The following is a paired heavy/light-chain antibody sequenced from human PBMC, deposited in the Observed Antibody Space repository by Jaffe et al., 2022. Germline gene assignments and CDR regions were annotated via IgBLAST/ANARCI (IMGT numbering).Light chain of an antibody. J-gene: IGKJ5*01. CDR2: AAS. CDR3: QQLNSYPP. V-gene: IGKV1-9*01. CDR1: QGISSY. Sequence: DIQLTQSPSFLSASVGDRVTITCRASQGISSYLAWYQQKPGKAPKLLIYAASTLQSGVPSRFSGSGSGTEFTLTISSLQPEDFATYYCQQLNSYPPFGQGTRLEIK.
Heavy chain of an antibody. V-gene: IGHV2-5*01. CDR2: IYWNDDK. Sequence: QITLKESGPTLVKPTQTLTLTCTFSGFSLSTSGVGVGWIRQPPGKALEWLALIYWNDDKRYSPSLKSRLTITKDTSKNQVVLTMTNMDPVDTATYYCAHRRWDYGDYVGAFDIWGQGTMVTVSS. J-gene: IGHJ3*02. CDR1: GFSLSTSGVG. D-gene: IGHD4-17*01. CDR3: AHRRWDYGDYVGAFDI.